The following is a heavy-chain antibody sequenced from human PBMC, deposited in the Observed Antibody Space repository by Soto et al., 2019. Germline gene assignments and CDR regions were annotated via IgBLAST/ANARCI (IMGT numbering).Heavy chain of an antibody. CDR2: IIPIFGTA. CDR1: GGTFSSYA. CDR3: ARGYDILTGQYRDNYYYYGMDG. D-gene: IGHD3-9*01. J-gene: IGHJ6*02. V-gene: IGHV1-69*13. Sequence: SVQVCCEASGGTFSSYAISWVRQAPGQGLEWMGGIIPIFGTANYAQKFQGRVTITADESTSTAYMELSSLRSEDTAVYYCARGYDILTGQYRDNYYYYGMDGSGQGTTVTV.